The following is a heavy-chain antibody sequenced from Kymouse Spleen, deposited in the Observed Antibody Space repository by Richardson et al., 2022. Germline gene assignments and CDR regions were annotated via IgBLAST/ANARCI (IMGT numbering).Heavy chain of an antibody. Sequence: EVQLVESGGGLVQPGRSLRLSCAASGFTFDDYAMHWVRQAPGKGLEWVSGISWNSGSIGYADSVKGRFTISRDNAKNSLYLQMNSLRAEDTALYYCAKDISRNSLYFDYWGQGTLVTVSS. J-gene: IGHJ4*02. D-gene: IGHD1-14*01,IGHD1-7*01,IGHD4-23*01. CDR2: ISWNSGSI. V-gene: IGHV3-9*01. CDR3: AKDISRNSLYFDY. CDR1: GFTFDDYA.